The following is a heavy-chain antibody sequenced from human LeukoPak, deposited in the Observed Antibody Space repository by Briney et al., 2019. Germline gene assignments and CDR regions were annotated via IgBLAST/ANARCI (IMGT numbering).Heavy chain of an antibody. CDR2: ISGSGGST. V-gene: IGHV3-23*01. CDR1: GFTFNNYA. D-gene: IGHD3-22*01. CDR3: ASLDYFDSSDYGDY. Sequence: PGGSLRLSCAASGFTFNNYAMSWVGQAPGKGLGWVSAISGSGGSTYYTDSVTGRFTISRDNSKNTLYLQMNSLRAEDTALYYCASLDYFDSSDYGDYWGQGTLVTVSS. J-gene: IGHJ4*02.